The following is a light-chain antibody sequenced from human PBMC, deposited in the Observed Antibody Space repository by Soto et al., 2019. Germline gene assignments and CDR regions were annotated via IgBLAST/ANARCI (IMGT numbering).Light chain of an antibody. CDR3: QQYNNRPPVT. V-gene: IGKV3-15*01. Sequence: EIVMTQSPATLSVSPGERATLSCRASQSVSNNLAWYQHKPGQTPRLLIYGASTRATGIPVRFSGSGSGTEFTLTISSLQSEDFAVYYCQQYNNRPPVTFGQGTKLEIK. J-gene: IGKJ2*01. CDR1: QSVSNN. CDR2: GAS.